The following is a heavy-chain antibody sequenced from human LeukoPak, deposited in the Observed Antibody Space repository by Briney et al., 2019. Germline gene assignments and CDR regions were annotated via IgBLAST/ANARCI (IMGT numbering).Heavy chain of an antibody. J-gene: IGHJ4*02. CDR3: ARDLEMGATPWGYYFDY. CDR2: ISAYNGNT. CDR1: GYTFTNYG. Sequence: GASVKVSCKASGYTFTNYGINWVRQAPGQGLEWMGWISAYNGNTNYVQNLQGRLTMTTDTSTSTAYMELRSLRSDDTAVYYCARDLEMGATPWGYYFDYWGQGTLVIVSS. V-gene: IGHV1-18*01. D-gene: IGHD1-26*01.